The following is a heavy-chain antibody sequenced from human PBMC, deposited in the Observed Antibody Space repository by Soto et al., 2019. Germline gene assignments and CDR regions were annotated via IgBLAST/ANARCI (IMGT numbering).Heavy chain of an antibody. Sequence: EVQLVESGGGLVKPGGSLRLSCEASGFTFSNAWMNWVRQAPGKGLEWVGRIKSKADGGTSDHAAPVKGRFTISRDDSKNMMYLQMNSLKPEDAAVYYCATNKYFDDWGQGTLVTVSS. CDR1: GFTFSNAW. V-gene: IGHV3-15*01. CDR3: ATNKYFDD. J-gene: IGHJ4*02. CDR2: IKSKADGGTS.